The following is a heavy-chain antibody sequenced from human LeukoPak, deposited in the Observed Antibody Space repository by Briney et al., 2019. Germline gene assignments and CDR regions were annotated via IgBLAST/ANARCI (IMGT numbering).Heavy chain of an antibody. V-gene: IGHV1-69*04. CDR1: GGTFSSYA. J-gene: IGHJ4*02. CDR3: ARDLAKDYYDSSGYPPDY. Sequence: SVKVSCKASGGTFSSYAISWVRQAPGQGLEWMGRIIPVFGIANYAQKFQGRVTITADKSTSTAYMELSSLRSEDTAVYYCARDLAKDYYDSSGYPPDYWGQGTLVTVSS. CDR2: IIPVFGIA. D-gene: IGHD3-22*01.